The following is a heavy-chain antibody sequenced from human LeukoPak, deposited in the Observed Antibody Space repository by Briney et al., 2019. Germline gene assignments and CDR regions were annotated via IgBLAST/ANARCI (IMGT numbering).Heavy chain of an antibody. Sequence: GGSLRLSCVASGFTFSDYWMSWVRQAPGKGLEWVANIKQDGSEKYYVDSVKGRFTISRDNAKTSLYLQMNSLRAEDMAVYFCARESVGIFSYFDYWGRGTLVTVSS. V-gene: IGHV3-7*01. CDR3: ARESVGIFSYFDY. CDR1: GFTFSDYW. CDR2: IKQDGSEK. D-gene: IGHD7-27*01. J-gene: IGHJ4*02.